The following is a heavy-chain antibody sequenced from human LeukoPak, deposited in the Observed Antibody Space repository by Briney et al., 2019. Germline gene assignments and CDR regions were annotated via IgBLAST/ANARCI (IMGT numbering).Heavy chain of an antibody. CDR2: INHSGST. V-gene: IGHV4-34*01. CDR3: ARGRGLRLYYGMDV. Sequence: SETLSLTCAVYGGSFSDYYWSWIRQPPGKGLEWVGEINHSGSTNYNPSLKSRVTISVDTSKNQFSLKLSSVTAADTAVYYCARGRGLRLYYGMDVWGQGTTATVSS. CDR1: GGSFSDYY. J-gene: IGHJ6*02. D-gene: IGHD4-17*01.